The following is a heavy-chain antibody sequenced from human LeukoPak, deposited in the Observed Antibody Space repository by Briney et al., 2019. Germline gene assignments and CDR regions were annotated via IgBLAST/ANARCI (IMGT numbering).Heavy chain of an antibody. CDR3: AKGVRQWELLDAFDF. J-gene: IGHJ3*01. D-gene: IGHD1-26*01. V-gene: IGHV3-23*01. CDR2: ISASGART. CDR1: GFTFSNYA. Sequence: PGGSLRLSCAASGFTFSNYAMSWVRQAPGKGLEWVSGISASGARTYNADSVKGRFTISRDNSKNTLYLQMNSLRADDTAVYYCAKGVRQWELLDAFDFWGNGTMVTVSS.